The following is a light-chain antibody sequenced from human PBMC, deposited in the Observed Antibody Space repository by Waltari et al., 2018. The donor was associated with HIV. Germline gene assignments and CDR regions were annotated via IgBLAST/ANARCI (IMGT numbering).Light chain of an antibody. CDR3: ASYTADDTVL. Sequence: SDLTQPASVSGFLGQSITIPCPGGDRDFGLYTFISWYHQQPGEVPKLLLYDVDTRASGIPGRFSGSKSGNTASLTITGLQIEDEGLYYCASYTADDTVLFGGGTTVTVL. CDR2: DVD. V-gene: IGLV2-14*03. J-gene: IGLJ2*01. CDR1: DRDFGLYTF.